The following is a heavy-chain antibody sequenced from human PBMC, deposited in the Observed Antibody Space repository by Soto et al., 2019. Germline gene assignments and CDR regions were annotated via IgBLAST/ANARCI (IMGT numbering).Heavy chain of an antibody. J-gene: IGHJ6*02. CDR1: GGTFSSYA. D-gene: IGHD5-12*01. CDR2: IIPIFGTA. CDR3: ARGGYDRKIYYYYGMDV. Sequence: ASVKVSCKASGGTFSSYAISWVRQAPVQGLEWMGGIIPIFGTANYAQKFQGRVTITADESTSTAYMELSSLRSEDTAVYYCARGGYDRKIYYYYGMDVWGQGTTVTVSS. V-gene: IGHV1-69*13.